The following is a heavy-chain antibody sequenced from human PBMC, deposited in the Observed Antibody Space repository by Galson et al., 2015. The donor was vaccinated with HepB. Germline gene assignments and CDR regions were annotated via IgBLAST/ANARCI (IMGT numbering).Heavy chain of an antibody. CDR3: ARPLFPGFRELYTFDC. CDR1: GYSFTTYG. Sequence: SVKVSCKASGYSFTTYGMNWVRQAPGQRLEWMGWINAGNGNTKYSENFQGRVTITRDTSASTAYMELSRLRSEDTAVYYCARPLFPGFRELYTFDCWGQGTLVTVSS. V-gene: IGHV1-3*01. D-gene: IGHD3-10*01. J-gene: IGHJ4*02. CDR2: INAGNGNT.